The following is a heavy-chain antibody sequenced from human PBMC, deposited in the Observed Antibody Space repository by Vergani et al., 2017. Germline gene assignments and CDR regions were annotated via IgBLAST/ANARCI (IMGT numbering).Heavy chain of an antibody. Sequence: QVQLVQSGAEVKKPGASVKVSCKASGYTFTSYYMHWVRQAPGQGLEWMGIINPSGGSTSYAQKFQGGVTMTRDTSTSTVYMELSSLRSEDTAVYYCASTGYSYGLYYYYGMDVWGQGTTVTVSS. CDR2: INPSGGST. V-gene: IGHV1-46*01. CDR1: GYTFTSYY. J-gene: IGHJ6*02. CDR3: ASTGYSYGLYYYYGMDV. D-gene: IGHD5-18*01.